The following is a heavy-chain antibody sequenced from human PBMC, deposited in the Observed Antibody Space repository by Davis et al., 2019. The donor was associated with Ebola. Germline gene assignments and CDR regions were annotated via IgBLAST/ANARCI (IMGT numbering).Heavy chain of an antibody. CDR2: IFYSGST. Sequence: SETLSLTCSVSGVSIRNTFYHWAWIRQSPGKGLEWMGDIFYSGSTYYNPSLKSRVTISVDTSKNQFSLKLNSVTAADTAVYVCARFRYSSSRNAFQIWGQGTKVIVSS. J-gene: IGHJ3*02. V-gene: IGHV4-39*01. CDR3: ARFRYSSSRNAFQI. CDR1: GVSIRNTFYH. D-gene: IGHD6-13*01.